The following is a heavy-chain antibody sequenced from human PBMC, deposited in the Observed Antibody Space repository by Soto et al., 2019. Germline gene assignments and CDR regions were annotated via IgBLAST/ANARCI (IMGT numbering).Heavy chain of an antibody. Sequence: QVQLQEPGPGLVKPSQTLSLTCTVSGGAISSGGYYWSWIRQYPGKGLEWIGYMYYTGRSYYNPSLKSRVTLSIDTSKNQFSLNLNSVPAADTAVYSCARTGGYCSGGACYPHYLDYWAQGTLVTVSS. CDR2: MYYTGRS. J-gene: IGHJ4*02. CDR3: ARTGGYCSGGACYPHYLDY. CDR1: GGAISSGGYY. D-gene: IGHD2-15*01. V-gene: IGHV4-31*03.